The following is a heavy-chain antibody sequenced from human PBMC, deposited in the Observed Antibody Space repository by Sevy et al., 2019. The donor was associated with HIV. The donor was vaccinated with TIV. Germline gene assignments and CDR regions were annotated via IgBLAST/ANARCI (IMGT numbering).Heavy chain of an antibody. CDR2: IYWDDDK. CDR3: VHRRFNWNHFDWLEP. J-gene: IGHJ5*02. V-gene: IGHV2-5*02. Sequence: SGPTLVNPTQTLTLTCTFSGFSLSTSGVGVGWIRQPPGKALEWLALIYWDDDKRYSPSLKNRLTITKDTSKNQVVLTMTNMDPMDTATYYCVHRRFNWNHFDWLEPWGQGTLVTVSS. CDR1: GFSLSTSGVG. D-gene: IGHD1-20*01.